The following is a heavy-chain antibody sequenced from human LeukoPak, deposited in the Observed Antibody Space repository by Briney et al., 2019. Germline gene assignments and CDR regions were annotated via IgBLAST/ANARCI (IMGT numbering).Heavy chain of an antibody. CDR3: ARDRGSGWYFDY. Sequence: PGGSLRLSCAASGFTFSSYAMHWVRQAPGKGLEWVAVISYDGSNKYYADSVKGRFTISRDNSKNTLYLQMNSLRAGDTAVYYCARDRGSGWYFDYWGQGTLVTVSS. D-gene: IGHD6-19*01. CDR2: ISYDGSNK. V-gene: IGHV3-30*04. CDR1: GFTFSSYA. J-gene: IGHJ4*02.